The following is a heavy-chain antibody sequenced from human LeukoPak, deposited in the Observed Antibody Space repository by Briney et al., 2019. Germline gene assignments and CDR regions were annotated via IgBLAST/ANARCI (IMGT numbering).Heavy chain of an antibody. CDR1: GGSFSGYY. D-gene: IGHD1-1*01. CDR3: ARGYTGYYYYYGMDV. J-gene: IGHJ6*02. Sequence: PSETLSLTCAVYGGSFSGYYWRWIRQAPGKGLEWIGEINHSGGTNYNPSLKSRVSISVDTSNNQFSLNLSSVTAADTAVYYCARGYTGYYYYYGMDVWGQGTTVTVSS. V-gene: IGHV4-34*01. CDR2: INHSGGT.